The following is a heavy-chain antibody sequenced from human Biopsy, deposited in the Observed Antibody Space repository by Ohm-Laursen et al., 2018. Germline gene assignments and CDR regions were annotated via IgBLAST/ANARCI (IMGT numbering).Heavy chain of an antibody. Sequence: VTLSLTCAVSGGSISSYYWSWIRQPPGKGLEWIGYISDSGSTNSNPSLKSRVTVSVDTSKNQFSLKLTSVTAADTAVYYCARAGIYSWSGVDVGGQGTTVTVSS. V-gene: IGHV4-59*01. CDR1: GGSISSYY. D-gene: IGHD3-3*01. CDR2: ISDSGST. J-gene: IGHJ6*02. CDR3: ARAGIYSWSGVDV.